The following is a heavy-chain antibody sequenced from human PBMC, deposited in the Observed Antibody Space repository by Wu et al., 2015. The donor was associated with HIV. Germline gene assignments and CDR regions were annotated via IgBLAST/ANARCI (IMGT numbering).Heavy chain of an antibody. CDR3: ARNTDSVATSLYSLGV. Sequence: QVQLVQLGAEVKKPGSSVKITCKASGDGFTSYAVSWVRQAPRQGLEWMGGINPLFGTTKHTQKFQDRVTFTTDESKTTAYMELSSLRSDDSAVYYCARNTDSVATSLYSLGVWGQGTVVTVSS. V-gene: IGHV1-69*05. D-gene: IGHD5-12*01. CDR2: INPLFGTT. CDR1: GDGFTSYA. J-gene: IGHJ6*02.